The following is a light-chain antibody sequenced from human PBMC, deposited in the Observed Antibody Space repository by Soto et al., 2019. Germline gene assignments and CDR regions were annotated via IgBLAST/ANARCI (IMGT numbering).Light chain of an antibody. CDR2: AAS. V-gene: IGKV1-39*01. CDR3: QQSYRALRMYT. J-gene: IGKJ2*01. Sequence: DIQMTQSPSSLSASVGDRVAITCRASQSINSYLNWYQQKPGKAPKLLISAASSLQSGVPSRFSGSGSGTDFTLIISSLQPEDIATYYCQQSYRALRMYTFGQGTKLEIK. CDR1: QSINSY.